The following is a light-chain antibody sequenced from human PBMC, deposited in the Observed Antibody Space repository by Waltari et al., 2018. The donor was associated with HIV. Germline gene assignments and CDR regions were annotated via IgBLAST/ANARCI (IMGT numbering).Light chain of an antibody. CDR1: QSVSSSY. Sequence: EIVLTQSPGTLSLSPGERATLSCRASQSVSSSYLAWYQQKPGQAPRLLIYGASSRATDIPARFSGSGSGTDFTLSISRLEPEDFAIYYCQQYDTSPWTFGQGTKVEIK. CDR2: GAS. CDR3: QQYDTSPWT. V-gene: IGKV3-20*01. J-gene: IGKJ1*01.